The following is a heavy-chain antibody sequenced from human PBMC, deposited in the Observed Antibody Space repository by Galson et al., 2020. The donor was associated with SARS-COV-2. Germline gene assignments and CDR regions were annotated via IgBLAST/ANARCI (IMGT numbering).Heavy chain of an antibody. CDR2: IYHSGST. Sequence: SETLSLTCAVSGYSISSGYYWGWIRQPPGKGLEWIGSIYHSGSTYYNPSLKSRVTISVDTSKNQFSLKLSSVTAADTAVYYCARLRSYCGGDCYSYYYYYGMDVWGQGTTVTVSS. D-gene: IGHD2-21*01. CDR1: GYSISSGYY. J-gene: IGHJ6*02. CDR3: ARLRSYCGGDCYSYYYYYGMDV. V-gene: IGHV4-38-2*01.